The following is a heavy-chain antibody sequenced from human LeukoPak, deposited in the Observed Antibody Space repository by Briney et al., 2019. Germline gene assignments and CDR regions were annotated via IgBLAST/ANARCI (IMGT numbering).Heavy chain of an antibody. J-gene: IGHJ4*02. CDR1: GYTFTGYY. V-gene: IGHV1-2*06. Sequence: ASVKVSRKASGYTFTGYYMRWVRQAPGQGLEWMGRINPNNGGTNYAQKFQGRVTMTGDTSISTAYMELSSLRSDDTAVYYCTRESGSYHGNDYWGQGTLVTVSS. CDR2: INPNNGGT. D-gene: IGHD1-26*01. CDR3: TRESGSYHGNDY.